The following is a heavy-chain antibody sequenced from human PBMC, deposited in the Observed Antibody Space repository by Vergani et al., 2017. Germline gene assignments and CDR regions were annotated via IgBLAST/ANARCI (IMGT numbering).Heavy chain of an antibody. CDR1: GFTFSSYG. V-gene: IGHV3-30*18. CDR2: ISYDGSNK. J-gene: IGHJ4*02. D-gene: IGHD6-13*01. CDR3: AKNIAAAGNFDY. Sequence: VQLVESGGGLVQPGGSLRLSCAASGFTFSSYGMHWVRQAPGKGLEWVAVISYDGSNKYYADSVKGRFTISRDNSKNTLYLQMNSLRAEDTAVYYCAKNIAAAGNFDYWGQGTLVTVSS.